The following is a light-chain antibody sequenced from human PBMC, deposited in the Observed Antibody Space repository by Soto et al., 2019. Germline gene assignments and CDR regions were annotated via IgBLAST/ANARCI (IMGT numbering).Light chain of an antibody. CDR2: DVS. CDR3: SSYTSSSPLV. J-gene: IGLJ1*01. V-gene: IGLV2-14*03. CDR1: SSDVGAYDY. Sequence: QSALPQPASVSGSPGQSITVSCTGTSSDVGAYDYVSWYQHHPGKAPKLMIYDVSYRPSGVSNRFSGSKSGNTASLTISGLQAEDEADYYCSSYTSSSPLVFGTGTKVTVL.